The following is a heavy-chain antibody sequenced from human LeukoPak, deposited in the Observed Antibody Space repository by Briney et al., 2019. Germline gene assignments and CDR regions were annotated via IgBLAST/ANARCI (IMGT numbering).Heavy chain of an antibody. CDR3: ARDGIAVAGTGTYHFDY. Sequence: SETLSLTCTVSGGSISGYYWSWIRQPAGKGLEWIGRIYTSGSTKYNPSLKSRVTMSVDTSKNQFSLKLSSVTAADTAVYYCARDGIAVAGTGTYHFDYWGQGTLVAVSS. V-gene: IGHV4-4*07. D-gene: IGHD6-19*01. CDR2: IYTSGST. J-gene: IGHJ4*02. CDR1: GGSISGYY.